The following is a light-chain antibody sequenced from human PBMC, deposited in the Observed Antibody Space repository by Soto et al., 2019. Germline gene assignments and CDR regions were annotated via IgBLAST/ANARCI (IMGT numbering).Light chain of an antibody. CDR2: GAS. J-gene: IGKJ3*01. V-gene: IGKV3-15*01. Sequence: EIVMTQSPATLSVSPGESAILSCRASQSVRSNLAWYQQKPGQAPRLLIYGASTRATGIPARFSGSGSGTEFPLTISSLQSEDFAVYYCQHYNNWPSFTFGPGTRVDVK. CDR3: QHYNNWPSFT. CDR1: QSVRSN.